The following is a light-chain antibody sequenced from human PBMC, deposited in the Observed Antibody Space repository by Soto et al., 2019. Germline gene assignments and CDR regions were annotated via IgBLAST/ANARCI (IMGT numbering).Light chain of an antibody. CDR2: DVS. CDR1: SSDVGEYNY. Sequence: QSVLTQPASVSGSPGQSITIFCTGTSSDVGEYNYVSWFQQHPGKAPKLVIYDVSNRPSGVSNRFSGSKSANTASLTISGLQAEDEADYYCSSYTTSITVVFGGGTKVTVL. V-gene: IGLV2-14*01. CDR3: SSYTTSITVV. J-gene: IGLJ2*01.